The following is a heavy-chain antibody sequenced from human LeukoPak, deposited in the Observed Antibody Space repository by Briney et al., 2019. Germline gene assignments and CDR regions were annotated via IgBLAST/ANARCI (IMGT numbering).Heavy chain of an antibody. CDR3: ARDRGDPYSFDY. CDR2: INPNSGGT. J-gene: IGHJ4*02. D-gene: IGHD2-21*01. V-gene: IGHV1-2*02. Sequence: ASVKVSCKASGYTFTVYYMHWVRQASGQGLEYMGWINPNSGGTNYAQKFQGRVTMTRDTSITTAYVELSRLTSDDTAVCYCARDRGDPYSFDYWGQGTMVTVSS. CDR1: GYTFTVYY.